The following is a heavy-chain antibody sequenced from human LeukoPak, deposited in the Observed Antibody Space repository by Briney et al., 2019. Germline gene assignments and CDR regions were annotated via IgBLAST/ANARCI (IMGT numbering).Heavy chain of an antibody. CDR1: GFTFSNYA. D-gene: IGHD6-19*01. Sequence: GGSLRLSCAASGFTFSNYAVTWVRQGPGKGLEWVSGISGSGDTTYYADSEKGRFTTSRDNFRNTLYLQMNSLTVADTAVYFCARESFKAVAGYLDYWGQGILVTVSS. V-gene: IGHV3-23*01. CDR3: ARESFKAVAGYLDY. CDR2: ISGSGDTT. J-gene: IGHJ4*02.